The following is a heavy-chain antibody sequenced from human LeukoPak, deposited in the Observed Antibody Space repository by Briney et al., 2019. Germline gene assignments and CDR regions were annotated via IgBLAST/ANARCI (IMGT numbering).Heavy chain of an antibody. CDR2: ISSSSSYI. J-gene: IGHJ5*02. V-gene: IGHV3-21*01. CDR1: GFTFSSYS. D-gene: IGHD2-8*01. Sequence: GGSLRLSCAASGFTFSSYSMNWVRQAPGKGLEWVSSISSSSSYIYYADSVKGRFTISRDNATSSLYLQMNSLRAEDTAVYYCARDEIYCTNGVCYPPNWFDPWGQGTLVTVSS. CDR3: ARDEIYCTNGVCYPPNWFDP.